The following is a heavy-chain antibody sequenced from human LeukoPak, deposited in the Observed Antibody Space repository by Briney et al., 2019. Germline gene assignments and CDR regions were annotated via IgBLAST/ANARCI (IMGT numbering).Heavy chain of an antibody. Sequence: SETLSLTCTVSGGSISSGGYYWSWIRQHPGKGLEWIGYIYYSGSTYYNPSLKSRVTISVDTSKNQFSLKLSSVTAADTAVYYCAKGGSHGYSGYARKYNWFDPWGQGTLVTVSS. D-gene: IGHD5-12*01. CDR2: IYYSGST. CDR1: GGSISSGGYY. V-gene: IGHV4-31*03. CDR3: AKGGSHGYSGYARKYNWFDP. J-gene: IGHJ5*02.